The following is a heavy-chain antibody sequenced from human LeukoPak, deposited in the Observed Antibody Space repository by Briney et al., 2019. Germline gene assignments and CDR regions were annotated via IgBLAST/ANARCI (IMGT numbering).Heavy chain of an antibody. V-gene: IGHV3-48*03. CDR1: GFTFSSYE. CDR3: ARADSSGYYLVGGFDI. CDR2: ISNSGSTI. D-gene: IGHD3-22*01. J-gene: IGHJ3*02. Sequence: GGSLRLSCAASGFTFSSYEMNWVRQAPGKGLEWVSYISNSGSTIYYTDSVKGRFTISRDNAKNSLYLQMNSLRAEDTAVYYCARADSSGYYLVGGFDIWGQGTMVAVSS.